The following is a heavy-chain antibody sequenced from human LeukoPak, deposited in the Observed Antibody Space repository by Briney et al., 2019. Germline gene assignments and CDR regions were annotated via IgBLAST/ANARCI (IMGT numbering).Heavy chain of an antibody. CDR1: GFTFDDYA. CDR2: ISWNSGSI. V-gene: IGHV3-9*01. CDR3: AKDYARGVTGLYFDY. Sequence: PGRSLRLSCAASGFTFDDYAMHWVRHAPGKGLAWVSGISWNSGSIVYADSVKGRFTISRDNAKNSLYLQMNSLRAEDTALYYCAKDYARGVTGLYFDYWGQGTLVTVSS. J-gene: IGHJ4*02. D-gene: IGHD3-10*01.